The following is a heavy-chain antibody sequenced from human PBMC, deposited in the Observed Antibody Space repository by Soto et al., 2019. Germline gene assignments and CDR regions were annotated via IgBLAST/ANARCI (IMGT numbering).Heavy chain of an antibody. D-gene: IGHD1-7*01. CDR3: ARDGTGTTGFDY. CDR2: IYYSGST. Sequence: SETLSLTCTVSGGSISSYYWSWIRQPPGKGLEWIGYIYYSGSTNYNPSPKSRVTISVDTSKNQFSLKLSSVTAADTAVYYCARDGTGTTGFDYWGQGTLVTVSS. J-gene: IGHJ4*02. V-gene: IGHV4-59*01. CDR1: GGSISSYY.